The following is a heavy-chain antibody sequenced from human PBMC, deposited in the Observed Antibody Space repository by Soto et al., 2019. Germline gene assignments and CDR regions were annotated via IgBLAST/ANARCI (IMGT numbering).Heavy chain of an antibody. D-gene: IGHD2-2*01. Sequence: GGSLRLSCAASGFTFSSYAMSWVRQAPGKGLEWVSAISGSGGSTYYADSVKGRFTISRDNSKNTLYLQMNSLRAEDTAVYYCAKAPPLYCSSTSCYFDYWGQGTLVTVSS. CDR1: GFTFSSYA. CDR2: ISGSGGST. V-gene: IGHV3-23*01. J-gene: IGHJ4*02. CDR3: AKAPPLYCSSTSCYFDY.